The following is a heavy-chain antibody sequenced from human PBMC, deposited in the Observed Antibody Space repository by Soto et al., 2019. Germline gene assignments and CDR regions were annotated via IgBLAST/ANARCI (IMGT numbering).Heavy chain of an antibody. CDR1: GFTFSSYA. CDR3: AKDRKSGSGWYWDY. Sequence: PGGSLRLSWAVSGFTFSSYAVIWVRQAPGKGLEWVSGISGSGGSTYSADSVKGRFTISRDNSRNTLFLQMNSLRPEDTAVYYCAKDRKSGSGWYWDYWGQGTLVTVSS. V-gene: IGHV3-23*01. J-gene: IGHJ4*02. CDR2: ISGSGGST. D-gene: IGHD6-19*01.